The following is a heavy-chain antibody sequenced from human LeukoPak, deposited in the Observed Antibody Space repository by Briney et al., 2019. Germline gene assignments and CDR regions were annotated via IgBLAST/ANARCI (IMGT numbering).Heavy chain of an antibody. CDR2: INHSGST. CDR1: GGSFSGYY. J-gene: IGHJ4*02. V-gene: IGHV4-34*01. Sequence: PSETLSLTCAVYGGSFSGYYWSWIRQPPGNGLEWIGEINHSGSTNYNPSLKSRVTISVDTSKNQFSLKLSSVTAADTAVYYCARGVVRQRRYCSSTSCYELRFDYWGQGTLVTVSS. CDR3: ARGVVRQRRYCSSTSCYELRFDY. D-gene: IGHD2-2*01.